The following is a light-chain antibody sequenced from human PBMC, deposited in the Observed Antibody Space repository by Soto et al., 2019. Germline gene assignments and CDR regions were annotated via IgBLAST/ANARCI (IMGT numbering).Light chain of an antibody. CDR3: QQYGSSPWT. CDR1: QSGSSNY. J-gene: IGKJ1*01. CDR2: DAS. V-gene: IGKV3-20*01. Sequence: EIVLTQSPGTLSLSPGERATLSCRASQSGSSNYLAWYQQKPGQAPRLLIYDASSRATGIPDRFSGSGSETDFTLTISRLEPEDFAVYYCQQYGSSPWTFGQGTKVEIK.